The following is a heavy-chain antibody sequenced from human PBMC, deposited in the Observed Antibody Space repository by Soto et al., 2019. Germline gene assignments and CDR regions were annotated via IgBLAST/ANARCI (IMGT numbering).Heavy chain of an antibody. V-gene: IGHV1-3*01. D-gene: IGHD2-2*01. CDR3: ARDVRYCSSITCPRHGLDV. J-gene: IGHJ3*01. CDR2: IIAANGNT. Sequence: ASVKVSCKASGYPFTNYAIHWVRQAPGQSLEWMGWIIAANGNTKYSQKFQGRVTITRDTSASTAYMELISLRSEDTAVYYCARDVRYCSSITCPRHGLDVWGQGTKVTVSS. CDR1: GYPFTNYA.